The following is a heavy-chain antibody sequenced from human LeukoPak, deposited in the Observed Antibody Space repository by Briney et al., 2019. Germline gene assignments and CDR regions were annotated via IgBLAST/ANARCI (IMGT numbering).Heavy chain of an antibody. CDR3: ARDKIQWLRYSYFDY. J-gene: IGHJ4*02. CDR2: TSGSSGSTI. Sequence: GGSLRLSCKASGFTFSRYGMNWVRQAPGRGLEWLSYTSGSSGSTIYYAQSVRGRFTISRDDAKNTLYLQMNSLRADDTAVYFCARDKIQWLRYSYFDYWGQEVLVTVSS. CDR1: GFTFSRYG. D-gene: IGHD5-12*01. V-gene: IGHV3-48*01.